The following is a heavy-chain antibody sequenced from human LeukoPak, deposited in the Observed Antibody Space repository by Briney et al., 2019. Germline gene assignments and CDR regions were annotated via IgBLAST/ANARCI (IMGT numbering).Heavy chain of an antibody. CDR3: ARDSVYSGSSLDY. D-gene: IGHD1-26*01. CDR1: GGSFSGYY. V-gene: IGHV4-34*01. J-gene: IGHJ4*02. CDR2: INHSGST. Sequence: SETLSLTCAVYGGSFSGYYWSWIRQPPGKGLEWIGEINHSGSTNYNPSLKSRVTISVDTSKNQFSLKLSSVTAADTAVYYCARDSVYSGSSLDYWGQGTLVTVSS.